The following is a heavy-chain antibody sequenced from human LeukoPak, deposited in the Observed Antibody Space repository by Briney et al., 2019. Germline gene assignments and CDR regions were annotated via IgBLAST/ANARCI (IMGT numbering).Heavy chain of an antibody. Sequence: ASVKVSCKASGHTFTSYGISWVRQAPGQGLEWMGWISAYNGNTNYAQKLQGRVTLTTDTSTSTAYMELRSLRSDDTAVYYCARDITMVRGVIIGYYYYMDVWGKGTTVTVSS. CDR1: GHTFTSYG. D-gene: IGHD3-10*01. V-gene: IGHV1-18*01. J-gene: IGHJ6*03. CDR2: ISAYNGNT. CDR3: ARDITMVRGVIIGYYYYMDV.